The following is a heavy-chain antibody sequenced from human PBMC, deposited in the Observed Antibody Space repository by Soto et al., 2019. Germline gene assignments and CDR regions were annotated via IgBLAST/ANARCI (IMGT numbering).Heavy chain of an antibody. Sequence: SVKVFCKASGGTFSSYAISWVRQAPGQGLEWMGGIIPIFGTANYAQKFQGRVTITADESTSTAYMELSSLRSEDTAVYYCARGTIFGESNWFDPWGQGTLVTVSS. CDR2: IIPIFGTA. V-gene: IGHV1-69*13. J-gene: IGHJ5*02. D-gene: IGHD3-3*01. CDR1: GGTFSSYA. CDR3: ARGTIFGESNWFDP.